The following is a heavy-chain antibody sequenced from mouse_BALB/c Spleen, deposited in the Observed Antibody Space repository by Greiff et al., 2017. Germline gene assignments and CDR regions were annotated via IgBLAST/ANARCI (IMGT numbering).Heavy chain of an antibody. J-gene: IGHJ4*01. V-gene: IGHV5-9-4*01. CDR3: AREVTTVDYYAMDY. D-gene: IGHD1-1*01. CDR2: ISSGGSYT. CDR1: GFTFSSYA. Sequence: DVHLVESGGGLVKPGGSLKLSCAASGFTFSSYAMSWVRQSPEKRLEWVAEISSGGSYTYYPDTVTGRFTISRDNAKNTLYLEMSSLRSEDTAMYYCAREVTTVDYYAMDYWGQGTSVTVSS.